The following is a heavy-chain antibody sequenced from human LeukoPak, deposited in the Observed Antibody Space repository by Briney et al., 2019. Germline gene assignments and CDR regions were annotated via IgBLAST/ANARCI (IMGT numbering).Heavy chain of an antibody. V-gene: IGHV3-53*01. J-gene: IGHJ4*02. Sequence: GASLRLSCAASGFTDSSNYMNFVRQTPGKGREWDSAIYNGGSTYYPDPVKGRFTISKDNSKNTLYLQMNSLRAEDTAVYYCAREDSSGYKTTEDYWGQGTLVTVSS. CDR3: AREDSSGYKTTEDY. CDR2: IYNGGST. CDR1: GFTDSSNY. D-gene: IGHD3-22*01.